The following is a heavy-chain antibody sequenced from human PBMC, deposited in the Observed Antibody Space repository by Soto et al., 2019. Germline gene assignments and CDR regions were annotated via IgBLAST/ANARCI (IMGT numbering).Heavy chain of an antibody. CDR2: ISYDGSNK. Sequence: GGSLRLSCAASGFTFSSYGMHWVRQAPGKGLEWVAVISYDGSNKYYADSVKGRFTISRDNSKNTLYLQMNSLRAEDTAVYYCAKLSPGYSGSWYSSYYYYGMDVWGQGTTVTVSS. CDR3: AKLSPGYSGSWYSSYYYYGMDV. CDR1: GFTFSSYG. V-gene: IGHV3-30*18. J-gene: IGHJ6*02. D-gene: IGHD6-13*01.